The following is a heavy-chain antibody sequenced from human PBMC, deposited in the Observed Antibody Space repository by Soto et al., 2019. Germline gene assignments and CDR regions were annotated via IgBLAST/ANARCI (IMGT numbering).Heavy chain of an antibody. D-gene: IGHD3-10*01. CDR2: INHSGST. CDR3: ARGGGVVRVILPLKISTKKSTQRANWLDP. J-gene: IGHJ5*02. V-gene: IGHV4-34*01. Sequence: PSETLSLTCAVYGGSFSGYYWSWIRQPPGKGLEWIGEINHSGSTNCNPSLKSRVTISVDTSKNQFSLKLSSVTAADTAVYYCARGGGVVRVILPLKISTKKSTQRANWLDPWGQGTLVTVSS. CDR1: GGSFSGYY.